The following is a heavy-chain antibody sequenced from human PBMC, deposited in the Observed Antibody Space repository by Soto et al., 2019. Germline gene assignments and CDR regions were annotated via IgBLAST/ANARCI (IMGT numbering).Heavy chain of an antibody. V-gene: IGHV4-59*01. CDR3: ARGTSWQLPFDY. D-gene: IGHD6-13*01. CDR2: ISYSGST. J-gene: IGHJ4*02. Sequence: PSETLSLTCTVSSDSISSYSWSWIRQPPGKRLEWIGYISYSGSTDYNPSLKSRVTISGDASKNQFSLKVSSVTAADTAVYYCARGTSWQLPFDYWGQGTLVTV. CDR1: SDSISSYS.